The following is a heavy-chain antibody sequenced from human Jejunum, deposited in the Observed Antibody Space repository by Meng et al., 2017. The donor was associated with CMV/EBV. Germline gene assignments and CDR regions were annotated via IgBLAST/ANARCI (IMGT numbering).Heavy chain of an antibody. CDR3: ATTLYPVAYLNSFDP. Sequence: GGSLTPYCVSWIRQAPGKGLEWIGYRYYSETPYYSHSLRGRVLISADTTRNHFSLTLTSVTAADTAVYFCATTLYPVAYLNSFDPWGQGTLVTVSS. D-gene: IGHD6-19*01. J-gene: IGHJ5*02. CDR1: GGSLTPYC. V-gene: IGHV4-59*01. CDR2: RYYSETP.